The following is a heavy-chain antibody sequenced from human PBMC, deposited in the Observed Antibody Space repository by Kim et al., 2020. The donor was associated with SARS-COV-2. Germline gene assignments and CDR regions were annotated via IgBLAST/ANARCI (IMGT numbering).Heavy chain of an antibody. D-gene: IGHD6-13*01. J-gene: IGHJ4*02. CDR3: TSQIIAAAGTWTFDY. V-gene: IGHV3-7*01. Sequence: GSEKGRITNCRDNAKNSLYLQMNSLRAEDTAVYYCTSQIIAAAGTWTFDYWGQGTLVTVSS.